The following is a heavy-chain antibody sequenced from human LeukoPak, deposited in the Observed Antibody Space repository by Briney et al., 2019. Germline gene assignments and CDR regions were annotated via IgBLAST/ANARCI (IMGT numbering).Heavy chain of an antibody. CDR3: AGSSDNAYFDY. V-gene: IGHV4-4*02. Sequence: SETLSLTCAVSGGSISSSNWWSWVRQPPGKGLEWIGEIYHSGSTNYNPSLKSRVTMSVDTSKNQFSLKLSSVTAADTALYYCAGSSDNAYFDYWGQGTLVTVSS. J-gene: IGHJ4*02. D-gene: IGHD3-10*01. CDR1: GGSISSSNW. CDR2: IYHSGST.